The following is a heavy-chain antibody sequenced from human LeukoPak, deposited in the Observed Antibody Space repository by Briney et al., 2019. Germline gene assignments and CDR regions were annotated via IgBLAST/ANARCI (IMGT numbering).Heavy chain of an antibody. V-gene: IGHV4-61*02. CDR3: ARERTVVTEYWYFDL. Sequence: SETLSLTCTVSGGSISSGSYYWSWIRQPAGKGLEWIGRIYTSGSTNYNPSLKSRVTISVDTSKNQFSLKLSSVTAADTAVYYCARERTVVTEYWYFDLWGRGTLVTVSS. J-gene: IGHJ2*01. CDR2: IYTSGST. D-gene: IGHD4-23*01. CDR1: GGSISSGSYY.